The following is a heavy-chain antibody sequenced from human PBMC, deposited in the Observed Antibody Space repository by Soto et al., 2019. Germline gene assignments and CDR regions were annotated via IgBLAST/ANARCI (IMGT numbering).Heavy chain of an antibody. CDR2: IYYSGST. CDR3: ACHNSGWYLVAFDI. V-gene: IGHV4-59*01. CDR1: GGSISSYY. Sequence: SETLSLTCTVSGGSISSYYWSWIRQPPGKGLEWIGYIYYSGSTNYNPSLKSRVTISVDTSKNQFSLKLSSVTAADTAVYYCACHNSGWYLVAFDIWGQGTMVTVSS. J-gene: IGHJ3*02. D-gene: IGHD6-19*01.